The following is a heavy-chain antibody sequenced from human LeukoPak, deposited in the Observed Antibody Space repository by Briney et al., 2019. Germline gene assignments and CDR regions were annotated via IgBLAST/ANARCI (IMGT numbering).Heavy chain of an antibody. CDR1: GLTFSSYA. Sequence: PGGSLRLSCAASGLTFSSYAMSWVRQAPGEGLEWVSAISGSGSSTYYADSVKGRFTISRDNSKNTLCLQMNSLRAEDTAVYYCAKATLAVAGRYYFDYWGQGTLVTVSS. CDR3: AKATLAVAGRYYFDY. J-gene: IGHJ4*02. D-gene: IGHD6-19*01. CDR2: ISGSGSST. V-gene: IGHV3-23*01.